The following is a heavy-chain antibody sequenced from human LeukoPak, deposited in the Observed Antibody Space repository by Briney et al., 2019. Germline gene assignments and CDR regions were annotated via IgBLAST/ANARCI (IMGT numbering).Heavy chain of an antibody. CDR3: ARDSKYYDFWSGSTGYYFDY. V-gene: IGHV3-48*04. J-gene: IGHJ4*02. CDR2: ISSSSSTI. Sequence: GGSLRLSCAASGFTFSSYSMNWVRQAPGKGLEWVSYISSSSSTIYYADSVKGRFTISRDNAKNSLYLQMNSLRAEDTAVYYCARDSKYYDFWSGSTGYYFDYWGQGTLVTVYS. CDR1: GFTFSSYS. D-gene: IGHD3-3*01.